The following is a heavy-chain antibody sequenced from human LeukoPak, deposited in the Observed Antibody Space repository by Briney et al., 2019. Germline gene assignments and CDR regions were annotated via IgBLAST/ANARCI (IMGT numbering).Heavy chain of an antibody. CDR3: AKPSSSSPRNYYYYYMDV. CDR1: GFTFSSYA. D-gene: IGHD6-6*01. Sequence: GGSLRLSCAASGFTFSSYAMSWVRQAPGKGLEWVSAISGSGGSTYYADSVKGRFTISRDNSKNTLYLQMNSLRAEDTAVYYCAKPSSSSPRNYYYYYMDVWGKGTTVTVSS. CDR2: ISGSGGST. V-gene: IGHV3-23*01. J-gene: IGHJ6*03.